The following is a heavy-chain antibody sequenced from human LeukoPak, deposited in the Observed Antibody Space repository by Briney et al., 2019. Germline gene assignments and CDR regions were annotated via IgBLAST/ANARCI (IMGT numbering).Heavy chain of an antibody. CDR3: ARGRDGYNYLFDY. D-gene: IGHD5-24*01. CDR2: INPNSGGT. Sequence: ASVKVSCKASGYTFTGYYMHWVRQAPGQGLEWMGWINPNSGGTNYAQKFQGWVTMTRDTSISTAYMELSRLRSDDTAVYYCARGRDGYNYLFDYWGQGTLVTVSS. V-gene: IGHV1-2*04. J-gene: IGHJ4*02. CDR1: GYTFTGYY.